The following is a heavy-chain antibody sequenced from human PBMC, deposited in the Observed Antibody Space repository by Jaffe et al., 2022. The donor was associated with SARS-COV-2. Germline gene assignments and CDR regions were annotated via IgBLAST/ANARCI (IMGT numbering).Heavy chain of an antibody. CDR1: GFTFSSYW. CDR3: ARDNFESSGWYPYYYGMDV. J-gene: IGHJ6*02. Sequence: EVQLVESGGGLVQPGGSLRLSCAASGFTFSSYWMSWVRQAPGKGLEWVANIKQDGSEKYYVDSVKGRFTISRDNAKNSLYLQMNSLRAEDTAVYYCARDNFESSGWYPYYYGMDVWGQGTTVTVSS. CDR2: IKQDGSEK. V-gene: IGHV3-7*01. D-gene: IGHD6-19*01.